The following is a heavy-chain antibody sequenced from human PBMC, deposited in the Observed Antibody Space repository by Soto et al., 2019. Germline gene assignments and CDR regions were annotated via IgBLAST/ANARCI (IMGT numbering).Heavy chain of an antibody. J-gene: IGHJ4*02. CDR1: GGSISNFY. CDR2: ISYSGNT. D-gene: IGHD2-8*01. V-gene: IGHV4-59*01. CDR3: ARAPMVLSRSYFDS. Sequence: SETLSLTCTVSGGSISNFYWSWIRQPPGKGLEWIGYISYSGNTNYNPSLKSRVPISVDTSKNQLSLNLTSVTAADTAVYYCARAPMVLSRSYFDSWGQGTPVTVSS.